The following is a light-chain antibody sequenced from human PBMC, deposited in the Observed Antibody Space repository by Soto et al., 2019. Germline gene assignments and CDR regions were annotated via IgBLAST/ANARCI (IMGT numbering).Light chain of an antibody. CDR2: CTS. Sequence: EIVFTQSPATLSLSPGERATLSCGASHSVSSTYLGWYQQQPGQPPRLLMSCTSNRATGTPDRFSGSGSGTDFTFTISRLEHEDFAVYYCQQYNNWPSFGQGTKVDIK. V-gene: IGKV3-20*01. CDR1: HSVSSTY. J-gene: IGKJ1*01. CDR3: QQYNNWPS.